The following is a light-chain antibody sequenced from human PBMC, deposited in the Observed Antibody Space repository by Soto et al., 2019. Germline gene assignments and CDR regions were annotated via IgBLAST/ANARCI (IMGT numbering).Light chain of an antibody. CDR3: SSYTSSNTLV. Sequence: QSALTQPASVSGSPGQSITISCTGTSSDVGSYKYVSWYQQHPGKAPRLMIYEVSYRPSGVSNRFSGSKSGNTASLTISGLQAGDEADYYCSSYTSSNTLVFGGGTQLTVL. V-gene: IGLV2-14*01. CDR2: EVS. CDR1: SSDVGSYKY. J-gene: IGLJ7*01.